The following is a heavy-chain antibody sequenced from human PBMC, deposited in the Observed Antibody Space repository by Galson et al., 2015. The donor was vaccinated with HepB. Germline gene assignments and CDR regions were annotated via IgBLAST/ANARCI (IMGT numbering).Heavy chain of an antibody. CDR1: GFSFSTNN. Sequence: SLRLSCAASGFSFSTNNMHWVRQAPVKGLEWLAIISPDGNTALYADSVKGRFTISRDNSKSTLFLQVDSLRPEDTAVYYCARDFKWNYDHWGQGTLVTVSS. V-gene: IGHV3-30-3*01. CDR2: ISPDGNTA. D-gene: IGHD1-1*01. CDR3: ARDFKWNYDH. J-gene: IGHJ4*02.